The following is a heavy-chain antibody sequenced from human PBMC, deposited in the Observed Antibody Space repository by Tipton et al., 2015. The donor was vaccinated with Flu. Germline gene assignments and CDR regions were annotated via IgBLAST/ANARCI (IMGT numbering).Heavy chain of an antibody. CDR2: INHSGST. D-gene: IGHD6-25*01. Sequence: TLSLTCAVYGGSLSGYYWSWIRQPPGKGLEWIGEINHSGSTNYNPSLKSRVTISPDTSKNQFSLKLTSVTAADTAVYYCARDGYSRAFFDYWGQETLVAVSS. CDR3: ARDGYSRAFFDY. J-gene: IGHJ4*02. CDR1: GGSLSGYY. V-gene: IGHV4-34*01.